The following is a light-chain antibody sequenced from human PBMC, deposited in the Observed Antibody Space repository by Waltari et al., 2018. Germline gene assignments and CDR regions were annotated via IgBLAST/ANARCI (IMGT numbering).Light chain of an antibody. CDR3: QQRYNWPLT. V-gene: IGKV3-11*01. Sequence: EIVLTQSPATLSLSLGERDNLSCRASQSINSYLAWYQQKPGQAPRLLIYDASNRATGVPARFSGSGSGSDFTLTISSLDPEDFAVYYCQQRYNWPLTFGQGTRLEIK. J-gene: IGKJ5*01. CDR2: DAS. CDR1: QSINSY.